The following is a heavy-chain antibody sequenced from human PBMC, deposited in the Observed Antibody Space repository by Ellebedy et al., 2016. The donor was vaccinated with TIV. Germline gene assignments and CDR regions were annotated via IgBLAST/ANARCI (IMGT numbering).Heavy chain of an antibody. V-gene: IGHV1-18*01. CDR3: ARDPIVGATRCFDY. J-gene: IGHJ4*02. CDR2: ISAYNGNT. Sequence: AASVKVSCKASGYTFTSYGISWVRQAPGQRLEWMGWISAYNGNTNYAQKLQGRITMTTDTSTSTADMELRSLRSDDTAVNYCARDPIVGATRCFDYWGQGTLVTVSS. CDR1: GYTFTSYG. D-gene: IGHD1-26*01.